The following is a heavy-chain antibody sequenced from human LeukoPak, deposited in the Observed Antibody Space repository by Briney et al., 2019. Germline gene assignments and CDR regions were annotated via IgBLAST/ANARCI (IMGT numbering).Heavy chain of an antibody. J-gene: IGHJ5*02. CDR1: GFTFSDYY. CDR3: ARDEPMIVPHCADGGSCVWNWFDP. Sequence: GGSLRLSCAASGFTFSDYYMSWIRQAPGKGLEWVSYINSSGSTIYYADSVKGRFTISRDNAKNSLYLQMNSLRAEDTAVYYCARDEPMIVPHCADGGSCVWNWFDPWGQGTLVTVSS. V-gene: IGHV3-11*04. CDR2: INSSGSTI. D-gene: IGHD3-22*01.